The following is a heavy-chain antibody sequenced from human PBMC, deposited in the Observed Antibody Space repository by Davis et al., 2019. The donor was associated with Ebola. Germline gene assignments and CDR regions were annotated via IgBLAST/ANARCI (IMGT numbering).Heavy chain of an antibody. CDR2: IYPGDSDT. CDR3: ARQLYYYYGMDV. Sequence: PGGSLRLSCAASGFTFSSYWMSWVRQMPGKGLEWMGIIYPGDSDTRYSPSFQGQVTISADKSISTAYLQWSSLKASDTAMYYCARQLYYYYGMDVWGQGTTVTVSS. CDR1: GFTFSSYW. J-gene: IGHJ6*02. V-gene: IGHV5-51*01.